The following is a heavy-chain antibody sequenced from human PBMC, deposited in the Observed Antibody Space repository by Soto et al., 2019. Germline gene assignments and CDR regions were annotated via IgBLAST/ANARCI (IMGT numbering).Heavy chain of an antibody. J-gene: IGHJ6*02. CDR2: INHSGST. CDR3: ARQKLYYDFWSGYPSHYYYGMDV. V-gene: IGHV4-34*01. D-gene: IGHD3-3*01. Sequence: SETLSLTCAVYGGSFSGYYWSWIRQPPGKGLEWIGEINHSGSTNYNPSLKSRVTISVDTSKNQFSLKLSSVTAADTAVYYCARQKLYYDFWSGYPSHYYYGMDVWGQGTTVTVSS. CDR1: GGSFSGYY.